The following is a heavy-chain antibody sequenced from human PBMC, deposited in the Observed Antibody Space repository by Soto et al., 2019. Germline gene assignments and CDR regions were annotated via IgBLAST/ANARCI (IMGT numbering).Heavy chain of an antibody. J-gene: IGHJ4*02. D-gene: IGHD3-22*01. CDR1: GFTFSSYA. CDR2: ISGSGGST. V-gene: IGHV3-23*01. CDR3: AKGSMIAVVITSFDY. Sequence: GGSMRLSCAASGFTFSSYAMSWVRQAPGKGLEWVSAISGSGGSTYYADSVKGRFTISRDNSKNTLYLQMNSLRAEDTAVYYCAKGSMIAVVITSFDYWGQGTLVTVSS.